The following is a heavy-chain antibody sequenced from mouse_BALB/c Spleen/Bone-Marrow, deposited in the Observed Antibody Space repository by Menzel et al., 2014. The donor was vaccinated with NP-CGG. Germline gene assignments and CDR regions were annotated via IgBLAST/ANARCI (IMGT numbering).Heavy chain of an antibody. J-gene: IGHJ3*01. CDR1: GHTFTDYW. CDR3: ARSDYRFDPLPY. V-gene: IGHV1-69*01. Sequence: QVQLQQSGAELVMPGASEKMSCKASGHTFTDYWMHWVKQRPGQGLEWIGAIDTSDSYTSYNQKFKGKATLTVDESSSTAYMQLSSLTSEDSAVYYCARSDYRFDPLPYWGQGTLVTVSA. CDR2: IDTSDSYT. D-gene: IGHD2-14*01.